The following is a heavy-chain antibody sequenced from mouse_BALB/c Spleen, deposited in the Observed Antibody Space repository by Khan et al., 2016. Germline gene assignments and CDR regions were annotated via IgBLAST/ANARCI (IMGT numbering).Heavy chain of an antibody. Sequence: VQLKQSGAELVKPGASVKLSCTASGFNIKDTYMHWVKQRPEQGLEWIGRIDPANGNSKYDPKFQGKATITADTSSTTAYLQLSSLKSEDTAVYYCARGYDICYDYVDYGGQGTTLTVSS. CDR1: GFNIKDTY. J-gene: IGHJ2*01. V-gene: IGHV14-3*02. CDR2: IDPANGNS. D-gene: IGHD2-4*01. CDR3: ARGYDICYDYVDY.